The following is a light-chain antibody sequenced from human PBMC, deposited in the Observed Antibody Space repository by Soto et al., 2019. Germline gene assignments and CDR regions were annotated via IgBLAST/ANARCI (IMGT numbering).Light chain of an antibody. CDR1: SSDVGGYNY. V-gene: IGLV2-14*01. CDR3: SSYTGSSTLVV. Sequence: QYALTQPASVSGSPGQSITISCTGTSSDVGGYNYVSWYQQHPGKAPKLMIYDVSNRPSWVSNRFSGSTSGNTASLTISGLQAEDEADYYCSSYTGSSTLVVFGTGTKLTVL. J-gene: IGLJ1*01. CDR2: DVS.